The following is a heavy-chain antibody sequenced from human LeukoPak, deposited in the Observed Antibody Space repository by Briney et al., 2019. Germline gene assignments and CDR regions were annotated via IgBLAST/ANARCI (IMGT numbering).Heavy chain of an antibody. J-gene: IGHJ4*02. V-gene: IGHV4-39*07. CDR3: ARGDYYGSTMLGY. CDR1: GGSISSSSYY. CDR2: IYYSGST. D-gene: IGHD3-10*01. Sequence: SETLSLTCTVSGGSISSSSYYWGWIRQPPGKGLEWIGSIYYSGSTYYNPSLKSRVTISVDTSKNQFSLKLSSVTAADTAVYYCARGDYYGSTMLGYWGQGTLVTVSS.